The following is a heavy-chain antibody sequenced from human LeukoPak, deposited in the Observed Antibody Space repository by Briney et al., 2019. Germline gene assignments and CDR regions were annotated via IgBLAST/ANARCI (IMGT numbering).Heavy chain of an antibody. CDR2: ISYSGST. V-gene: IGHV4-59*08. Sequence: SETLSLTCTVSGGSISSYYWSWIRQPPGKGLEWIGSISYSGSTNYNPSLKGRVTISVDTSKNQFSLKLRSVTAADTAVYYCARHEGPYSSGWEFDPWGQGTLVTVSS. CDR1: GGSISSYY. J-gene: IGHJ5*02. CDR3: ARHEGPYSSGWEFDP. D-gene: IGHD6-19*01.